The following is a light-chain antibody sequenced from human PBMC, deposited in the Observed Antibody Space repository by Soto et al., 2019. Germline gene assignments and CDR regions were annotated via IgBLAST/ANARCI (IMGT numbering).Light chain of an antibody. CDR2: LNREGSH. CDR3: QTWGSGIVV. J-gene: IGLJ2*01. V-gene: IGLV4-69*01. CDR1: IGHSNYA. Sequence: QLVLTQSPPPSPPRGAPSKLTCTLSIGHSNYAIAWHQQRSEKGPRYLMKLNREGSHSKGDGIPDRFSGSSSGAERYITISSLQSEDEADYYCQTWGSGIVVFGGGTKLTVL.